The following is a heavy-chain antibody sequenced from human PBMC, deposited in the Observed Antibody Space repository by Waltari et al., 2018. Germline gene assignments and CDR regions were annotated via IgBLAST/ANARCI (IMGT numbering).Heavy chain of an antibody. CDR3: ARGRRKYSSSWGGFDP. CDR1: GGSFSGYY. Sequence: QVQLQQWGAGLLKPSETLSLTCAVYGGSFSGYYWSWIRQPPGKGLGWIGEINHSGSTSYNPSLKSRVTISVDTSKNQFSLKLRSVTAADTAVYYWARGRRKYSSSWGGFDPWGQGTLVTVSS. CDR2: INHSGST. D-gene: IGHD6-13*01. J-gene: IGHJ5*02. V-gene: IGHV4-34*01.